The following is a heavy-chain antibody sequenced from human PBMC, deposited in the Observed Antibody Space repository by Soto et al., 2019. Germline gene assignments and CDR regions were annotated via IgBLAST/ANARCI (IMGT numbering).Heavy chain of an antibody. Sequence: ASVKVSCKAPGGTFSSYAISWVRQAPGQGLEWMGGIIPIFGTANYAQKFQGRVTITADESTSTAYMELSSLRSEDTAVYYCARITIFGVVTSLVGWFDPWGQGTLVTVSS. D-gene: IGHD3-3*01. J-gene: IGHJ5*02. CDR3: ARITIFGVVTSLVGWFDP. CDR1: GGTFSSYA. CDR2: IIPIFGTA. V-gene: IGHV1-69*13.